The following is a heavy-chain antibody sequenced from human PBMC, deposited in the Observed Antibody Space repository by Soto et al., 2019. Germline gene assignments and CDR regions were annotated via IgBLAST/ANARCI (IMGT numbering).Heavy chain of an antibody. D-gene: IGHD1-7*01. V-gene: IGHV4-4*07. CDR3: EGESGENWSYEAY. Sequence: SETLSLTCTVSGDTITSFSWNWIRQSAGKGLEWIGRISTTGNTHYNPSLESRVTMSLDTSKNQFSLKLTSVTAADTAVYYCEGESGENWSYEAYWGQGTLVT. J-gene: IGHJ4*02. CDR2: ISTTGNT. CDR1: GDTITSFS.